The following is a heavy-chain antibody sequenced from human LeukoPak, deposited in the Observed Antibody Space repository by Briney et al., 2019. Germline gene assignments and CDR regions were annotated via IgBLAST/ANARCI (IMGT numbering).Heavy chain of an antibody. Sequence: GGSLRLSCAASGFTLSGSAMHWVRQASGKGLEWVSRIRSKANSYATAYAASVKGRFTISRGDSKNTAYLQMNSLKTEDTAVYYCTRRSDSSGWYGDYWGQATLVTVSS. V-gene: IGHV3-73*01. CDR1: GFTLSGSA. CDR2: IRSKANSYAT. CDR3: TRRSDSSGWYGDY. J-gene: IGHJ4*02. D-gene: IGHD6-19*01.